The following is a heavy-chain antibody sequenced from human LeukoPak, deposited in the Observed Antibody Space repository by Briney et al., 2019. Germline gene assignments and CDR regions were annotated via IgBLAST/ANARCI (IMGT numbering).Heavy chain of an antibody. V-gene: IGHV4-59*08. CDR1: GGSFSSYY. D-gene: IGHD6-13*01. CDR3: ARQAQHDRSWRNDAFDI. J-gene: IGHJ3*02. Sequence: MPSETLSLTCAVYGGSFSSYYWSWIRQPPGKGLEWIGYIYYSGSTNYNPSLKSRVTISVDTSKNQFSLKLSSVTAADTAVYYCARQAQHDRSWRNDAFDIWGQGTMVTVSS. CDR2: IYYSGST.